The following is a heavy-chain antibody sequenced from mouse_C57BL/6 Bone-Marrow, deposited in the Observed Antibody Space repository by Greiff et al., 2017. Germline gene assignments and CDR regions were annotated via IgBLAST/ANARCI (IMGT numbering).Heavy chain of an antibody. J-gene: IGHJ2*01. CDR2: INPNNGGT. CDR3: ARESIYYDYEDYCDY. D-gene: IGHD2-4*01. CDR1: GYTFTDYY. V-gene: IGHV1-26*01. Sequence: VQLQQSGPELVKPGASVKISCKASGYTFTDYYLNWVKQSHGKSLEWIGDINPNNGGTSYNQKFKGKATLTVDKSSSTAYMELRSLTSEDSAVYYCARESIYYDYEDYCDYWGQGTTLTVSS.